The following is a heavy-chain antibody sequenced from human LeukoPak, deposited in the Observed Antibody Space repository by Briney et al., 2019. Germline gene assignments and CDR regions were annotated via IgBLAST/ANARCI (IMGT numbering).Heavy chain of an antibody. V-gene: IGHV7-4-1*02. Sequence: ASVKVSCKASGYTFTSYAMNGVRQAPGQGLEGVGWINTNTGNPTYAQGFTGRFVFSLDTSVSTAYLQISSLKAEDTAVYYCARGYSSGQNWFDPWGQGTLVTVSS. D-gene: IGHD6-19*01. CDR1: GYTFTSYA. CDR2: INTNTGNP. CDR3: ARGYSSGQNWFDP. J-gene: IGHJ5*02.